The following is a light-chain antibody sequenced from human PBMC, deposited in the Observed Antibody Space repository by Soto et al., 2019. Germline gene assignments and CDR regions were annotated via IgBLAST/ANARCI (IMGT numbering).Light chain of an antibody. CDR3: QQYANSAFT. CDR1: QSVSSNY. CDR2: GAS. J-gene: IGKJ2*01. Sequence: EIVLTQSPGTLPLSPGERATLSCRASQSVSSNYLVWYQQKPGQAPRPLIDGASSRATGIPDRFSGSGSGTDFTLTISRLEPEEFAVYYCQQYANSAFTFGQGTKLEIK. V-gene: IGKV3-20*01.